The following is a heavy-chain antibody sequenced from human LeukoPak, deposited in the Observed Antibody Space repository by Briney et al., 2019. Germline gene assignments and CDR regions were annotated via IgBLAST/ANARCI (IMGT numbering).Heavy chain of an antibody. CDR2: IYTGGNT. Sequence: GGSLRLSCAASGFTVSSNYMSWVRQAPGKGLEWISVIYTGGNTYYADSVKGRFTISRDTSKNTVYLQVNSLRAEDTAVYYCARDSYSHYWGQGTLVTVSS. CDR3: ARDSYSHY. CDR1: GFTVSSNY. V-gene: IGHV3-53*01. D-gene: IGHD2-15*01. J-gene: IGHJ4*02.